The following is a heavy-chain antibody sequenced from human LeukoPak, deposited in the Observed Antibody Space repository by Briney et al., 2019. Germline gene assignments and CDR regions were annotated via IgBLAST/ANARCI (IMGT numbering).Heavy chain of an antibody. Sequence: GGSLRLSCAASGFTFSTYWMNWVRQAPGKGLEWVANIKQDGSEKYYVDSVKGRFTISSDNAENSLYLQLNSLRAEDTAPYYCAGGYNGMDVWGQGTTVTVSS. CDR3: AGGYNGMDV. CDR1: GFTFSTYW. J-gene: IGHJ6*02. CDR2: IKQDGSEK. V-gene: IGHV3-7*03. D-gene: IGHD3-16*01.